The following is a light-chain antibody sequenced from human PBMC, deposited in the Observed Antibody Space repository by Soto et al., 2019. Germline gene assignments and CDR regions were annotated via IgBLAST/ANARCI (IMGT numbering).Light chain of an antibody. V-gene: IGKV3-20*01. Sequence: IVLTRSPGTLSLSPGERATLSCRASQSVSNNYLAWYQQKPGQAPRLLIYGASNRATGIPDRFSGSGSGTDFTLTISRLEPEDFAVYYCQQYGSSGTFGQGTKVAIK. CDR2: GAS. CDR1: QSVSNNY. CDR3: QQYGSSGT. J-gene: IGKJ1*01.